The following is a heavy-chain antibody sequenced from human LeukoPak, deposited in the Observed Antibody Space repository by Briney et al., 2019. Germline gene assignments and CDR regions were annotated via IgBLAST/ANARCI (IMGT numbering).Heavy chain of an antibody. CDR2: ISYDGSNK. Sequence: GRSLRLSWAASGFTFSSYAMHWVRQAPGKGLEWVAVISYDGSNKYYADSVKGRFTISRDNSKNTLYLQMNSLRAEDTAVYYCARVRAIYSSIDYWGQGTLVTVSS. V-gene: IGHV3-30-3*01. CDR3: ARVRAIYSSIDY. J-gene: IGHJ4*02. D-gene: IGHD2-15*01. CDR1: GFTFSSYA.